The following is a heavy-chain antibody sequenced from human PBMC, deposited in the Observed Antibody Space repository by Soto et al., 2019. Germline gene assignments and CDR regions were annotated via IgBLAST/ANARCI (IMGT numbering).Heavy chain of an antibody. D-gene: IGHD6-13*01. CDR3: VKDLSLPVSWAFDH. CDR1: GFIFSSYA. V-gene: IGHV3-64D*08. J-gene: IGHJ5*02. CDR2: LSSRGGTT. Sequence: XGSLRLSCAAAGFIFSSYAMHWVRQAPGKGLEYVSGLSSRGGTTCYADSAKGRFTVSRNNSNNTLYLQMSSLRDDDTAVYYFVKDLSLPVSWAFDHWGQGTLVTVSS.